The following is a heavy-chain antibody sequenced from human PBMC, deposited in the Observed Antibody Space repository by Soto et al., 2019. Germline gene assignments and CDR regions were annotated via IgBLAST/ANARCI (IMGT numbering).Heavy chain of an antibody. V-gene: IGHV4-30-2*01. Sequence: SETLSLTCTVSGGSISSGGYSWSWVRQPPGKGLEWIGYIYHTGSTHYNPSLKGRVTISVDGSRNQFSLNLTSVTAADTAMYYCANFVVGPATLPYWGQGSLVTVSS. CDR2: IYHTGST. CDR1: GGSISSGGYS. D-gene: IGHD2-21*02. CDR3: ANFVVGPATLPY. J-gene: IGHJ4*02.